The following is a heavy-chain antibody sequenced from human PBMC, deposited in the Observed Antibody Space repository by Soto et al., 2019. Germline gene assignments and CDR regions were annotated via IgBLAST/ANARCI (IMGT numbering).Heavy chain of an antibody. V-gene: IGHV3-30-3*01. D-gene: IGHD2-21*02. CDR2: ISYDGSNK. Sequence: QVQLVESGGGVVQPGRSLRLSCAASGFTFSSYAMHWVRQAPGKGLEWVAVISYDGSNKYYADSVKGRFTISRDNSKNTLYLQMNSLRAEDTAVYYCASRLAYCVGDCYSGGFDYWGQGTLVTVSS. CDR1: GFTFSSYA. J-gene: IGHJ4*02. CDR3: ASRLAYCVGDCYSGGFDY.